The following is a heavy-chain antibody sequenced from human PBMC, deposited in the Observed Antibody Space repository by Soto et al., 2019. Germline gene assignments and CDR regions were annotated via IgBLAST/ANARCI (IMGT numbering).Heavy chain of an antibody. V-gene: IGHV3-30*18. J-gene: IGHJ4*02. CDR2: ISYDGSNK. CDR3: AKDGLTNCSGGSCYGNSFDY. Sequence: GGSLRLSCAASGFTFSSYGMHWVRQAPGKGLEWVAVISYDGSNKYYADSVKGRFTISRDNSKNTLYLQMNSLRAEDTAVYYCAKDGLTNCSGGSCYGNSFDYWGQGTLVTVSS. D-gene: IGHD2-15*01. CDR1: GFTFSSYG.